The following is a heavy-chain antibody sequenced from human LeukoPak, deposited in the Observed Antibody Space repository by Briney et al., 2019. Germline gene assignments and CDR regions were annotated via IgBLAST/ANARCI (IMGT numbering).Heavy chain of an antibody. CDR3: ARGVFWTDVDY. Sequence: MAGGSLRLSCAASGFTFSSYSMTWVRQAPGKGLEWVSSISSSSSYIYYADSVKGRFTISRDNAKNSLYLQMNSLKAEDTAVYYCARGVFWTDVDYWGQGTLVTVSS. J-gene: IGHJ4*02. V-gene: IGHV3-21*01. D-gene: IGHD3/OR15-3a*01. CDR1: GFTFSSYS. CDR2: ISSSSSYI.